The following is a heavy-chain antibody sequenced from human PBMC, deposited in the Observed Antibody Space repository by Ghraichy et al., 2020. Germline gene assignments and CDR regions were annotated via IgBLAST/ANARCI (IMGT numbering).Heavy chain of an antibody. CDR3: ARLVHTAMGQGFDY. V-gene: IGHV4-39*07. J-gene: IGHJ4*02. Sequence: SETLSLTCTVSDGSISTSSYYWAWLRQPPGKGLEWIGTIYYIGSTYYNPSLKRRVTISIDTSKNQFSLELHSVTAADTAVYYCARLVHTAMGQGFDYWGQGTLVAVSS. CDR1: DGSISTSSYY. CDR2: IYYIGST. D-gene: IGHD5-18*01.